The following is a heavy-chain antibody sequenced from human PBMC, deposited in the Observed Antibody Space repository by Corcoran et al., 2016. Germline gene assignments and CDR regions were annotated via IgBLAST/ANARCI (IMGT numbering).Heavy chain of an antibody. CDR1: GYSFTSYW. Sequence: EVQLVQSGAEVKKPGESLKISCKGSGYSFTSYWIGWVRQMPGKGLEWMGIIYPGDSDTRSSPSFQGQVTISADKSISTASLQWSSLKASDTAMYYCAGHGALYCSGGSCYGNWFDPWGQGTAVIVSS. CDR3: AGHGALYCSGGSCYGNWFDP. D-gene: IGHD2-15*01. CDR2: IYPGDSDT. V-gene: IGHV5-51*01. J-gene: IGHJ5*02.